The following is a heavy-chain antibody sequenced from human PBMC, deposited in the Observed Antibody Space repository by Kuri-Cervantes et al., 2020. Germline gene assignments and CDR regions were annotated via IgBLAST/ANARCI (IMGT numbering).Heavy chain of an antibody. CDR2: INHSGST. D-gene: IGHD6-13*01. J-gene: IGHJ4*02. Sequence: SQTLSLTCAVYGGSFSGYHCTWVRQPPGQGLEWIGEINHSGSTSYNPSLKSRVIISVDTSKNQFSLKLSSVTAADTAVYYRASPYSSSWRGEKAFDYWGQGTLVTVSS. CDR1: GGSFSGYH. V-gene: IGHV4-34*01. CDR3: ASPYSSSWRGEKAFDY.